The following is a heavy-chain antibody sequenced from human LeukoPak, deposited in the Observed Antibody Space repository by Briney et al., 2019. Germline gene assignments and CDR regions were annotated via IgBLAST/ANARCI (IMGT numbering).Heavy chain of an antibody. J-gene: IGHJ4*02. CDR2: ISSSGSPK. CDR3: ARDLGLSGSYFDY. CDR1: GFTFSSYE. D-gene: IGHD3-10*01. V-gene: IGHV3-48*03. Sequence: PGGSLRLSCAASGFTFSSYEMNWVRQAPGKGLEWVSYISSSGSPKYYADSVKGRFTISRDNAKNSLYLQINSLRAEDTAVYYCARDLGLSGSYFDYWGQGTLATVSS.